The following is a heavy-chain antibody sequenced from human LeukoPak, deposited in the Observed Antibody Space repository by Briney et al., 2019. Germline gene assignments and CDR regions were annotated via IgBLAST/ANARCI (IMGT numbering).Heavy chain of an antibody. V-gene: IGHV3-23*01. D-gene: IGHD5-12*01. CDR1: GFTFSSYA. CDR2: ISGSGGST. CDR3: AKGRRRGGCDPYYYYGMDV. J-gene: IGHJ6*02. Sequence: PGGSLRLSCAASGFTFSSYAMSWVRQAPGKGLEWVSAISGSGGSTYYADSVKGRFTISRDNSKNTLYLQMNSLRAEDTAVYYCAKGRRRGGCDPYYYYGMDVWGQGTTVTVSS.